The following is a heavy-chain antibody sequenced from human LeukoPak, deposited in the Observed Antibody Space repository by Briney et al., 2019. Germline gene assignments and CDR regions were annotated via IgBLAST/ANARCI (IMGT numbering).Heavy chain of an antibody. J-gene: IGHJ4*02. D-gene: IGHD1-26*01. Sequence: GASVKVSCKASGYTFTNYAISWVRQAPGQGLEWMGWISAYNGNTKYAQKVQGRVTLTTDTSTNTAYMEVRSLRSDDTAVYYCARDREAKWEILVGLNYWGQGTLVTVSS. CDR2: ISAYNGNT. CDR3: ARDREAKWEILVGLNY. V-gene: IGHV1-18*01. CDR1: GYTFTNYA.